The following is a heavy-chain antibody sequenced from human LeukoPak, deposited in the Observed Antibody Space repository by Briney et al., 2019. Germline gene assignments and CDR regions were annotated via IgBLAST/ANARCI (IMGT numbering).Heavy chain of an antibody. D-gene: IGHD3-3*01. CDR2: IIPIFGTA. V-gene: IGHV1-69*01. J-gene: IGHJ4*02. CDR1: GGTFSSYA. CDR3: ASSPYYDFWSGIPGYFDY. Sequence: GSSVKVSCKASGGTFSSYAISWVRQAPGQGLEWMGGIIPIFGTANYAQKFQGRVTITADDSTSTAYMELSSLRSEDTAVYYCASSPYYDFWSGIPGYFDYWGQGTLVTVSS.